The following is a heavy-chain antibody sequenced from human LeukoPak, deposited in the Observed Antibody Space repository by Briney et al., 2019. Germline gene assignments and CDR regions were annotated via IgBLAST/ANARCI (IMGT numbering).Heavy chain of an antibody. CDR2: INAGNGNT. V-gene: IGHV1-3*03. J-gene: IGHJ4*02. CDR3: ARTRYYYNSRSYGAPYYFDY. D-gene: IGHD3-10*01. CDR1: GYTFTSYA. Sequence: GASVKVSCKASGYTFTSYAMHWVRQAPGQRLEWMGWINAGNGNTKYSQEFQGRATITRDTSASTAYMELSSLRSEDMAVYYCARTRYYYNSRSYGAPYYFDYWGQGTLVTVSS.